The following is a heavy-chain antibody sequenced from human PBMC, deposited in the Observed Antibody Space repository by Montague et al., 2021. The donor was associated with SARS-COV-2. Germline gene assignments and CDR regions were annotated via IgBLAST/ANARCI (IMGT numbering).Heavy chain of an antibody. CDR2: IYSGGNT. D-gene: IGHD3-22*01. Sequence: SLRLSCAASGFTVSSNYMSWVRQAPGKGLEWVSVIYSGGNTYYADSVKGQFTISRDNSKNTLYLQMNSLRVEDTAVYYCAKGYYYDTSGYLHPFDYWGQGTLVTVSS. CDR1: GFTVSSNY. V-gene: IGHV3-53*01. CDR3: AKGYYYDTSGYLHPFDY. J-gene: IGHJ4*02.